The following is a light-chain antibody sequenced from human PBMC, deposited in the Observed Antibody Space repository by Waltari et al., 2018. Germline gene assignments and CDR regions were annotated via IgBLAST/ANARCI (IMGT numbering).Light chain of an antibody. J-gene: IGKJ2*01. V-gene: IGKV1-12*01. CDR1: QDVDNW. CDR2: AAS. Sequence: DIQMTQSPSFVSASIGDRVTITCWASQDVDNWLAWYQQKPGKAPKLLIYAASTLHSGVPSRFSGSGSGTEFTLTISSLQPKDFATYFCQQTNSFPYTFAQGTKLEIK. CDR3: QQTNSFPYT.